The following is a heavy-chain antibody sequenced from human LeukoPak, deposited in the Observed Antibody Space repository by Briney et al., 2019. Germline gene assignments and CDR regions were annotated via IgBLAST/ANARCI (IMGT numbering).Heavy chain of an antibody. CDR1: GFTFTNYA. CDR2: IRSGGDGT. CDR3: ARDPNGDYVGAFEM. V-gene: IGHV3-23*01. Sequence: GGSLRLSCAASGFTFTNYAMFWGRQAPGPGLELVSAIRSGGDGTLYADSVKGRFTISRDNSKNTLFLQMNNMRAEDTAVYYCARDPNGDYVGAFEMWGPGTKVTVS. J-gene: IGHJ3*02. D-gene: IGHD4-17*01.